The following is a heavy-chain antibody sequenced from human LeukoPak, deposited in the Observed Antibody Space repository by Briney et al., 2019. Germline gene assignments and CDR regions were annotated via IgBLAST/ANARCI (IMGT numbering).Heavy chain of an antibody. V-gene: IGHV1-18*01. CDR1: GYTFTSYG. CDR2: ISAYNGNT. D-gene: IGHD3-3*01. Sequence: ASVKVSCKASGYTFTSYGISWVRQAPGQELEWMGWISAYNGNTNYAQKLQGRVTMTTDTSTSTAYMELRSLRSDDTAVYYCARGPRRITIFGVAPDYWGQGTLVTVSS. CDR3: ARGPRRITIFGVAPDY. J-gene: IGHJ4*02.